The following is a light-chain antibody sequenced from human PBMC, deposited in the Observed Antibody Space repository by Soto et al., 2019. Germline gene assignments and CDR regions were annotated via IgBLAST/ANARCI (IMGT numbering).Light chain of an antibody. CDR2: DAS. CDR3: QQYDNLPIT. Sequence: DIQMTQSPSSLSASVGDRVTITCQASQDISNYLNWYQQKPGKAPKLLIYDASNLETGVPSRFSGSGSGTDFPFTISSLQPEDIATYSCQQYDNLPITFGQGTRLEIK. CDR1: QDISNY. J-gene: IGKJ5*01. V-gene: IGKV1-33*01.